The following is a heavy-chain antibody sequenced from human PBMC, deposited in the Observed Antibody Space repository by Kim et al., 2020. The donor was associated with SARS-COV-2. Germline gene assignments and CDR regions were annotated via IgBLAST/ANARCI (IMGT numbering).Heavy chain of an antibody. CDR2: INSDGGTT. CDR3: ARRRYTGTDYYVDY. J-gene: IGHJ4*02. Sequence: GGSLRLSCGASGFTFISYWMHWVRQAPGKGLVWVARINSDGGTTSNPDSVKGRSTTSRTNAKSTPYLQMNRLRAEDTAVYYCARRRYTGTDYYVDYWGQG. CDR1: GFTFISYW. D-gene: IGHD1-26*01. V-gene: IGHV3-74*01.